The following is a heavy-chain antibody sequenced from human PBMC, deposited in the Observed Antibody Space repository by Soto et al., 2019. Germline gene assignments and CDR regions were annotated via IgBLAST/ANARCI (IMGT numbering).Heavy chain of an antibody. CDR2: IWYDGSNK. CDR3: ARGIVPAAPIAAAGTFDY. CDR1: GFTFSSYG. J-gene: IGHJ4*02. Sequence: GGSLRLSCAASGFTFSSYGMHWVRQAPGKGLEWVAVIWYDGSNKYYADSVKGRFTISRDNSKNTLYLQMNSLRAEDTAVYYCARGIVPAAPIAAAGTFDYWGQGTLVTVSS. D-gene: IGHD6-13*01. V-gene: IGHV3-33*01.